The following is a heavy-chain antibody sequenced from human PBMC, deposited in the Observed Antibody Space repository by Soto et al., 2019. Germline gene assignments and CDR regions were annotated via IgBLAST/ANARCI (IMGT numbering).Heavy chain of an antibody. D-gene: IGHD1-7*01. Sequence: PSETLSLTCTVSGGSISSYYWSWIRQPPGKVLEWIGYIYYSGSTNYNPSLKSRVTISVDTSKNQFSLKLSSVTAADTAVYYCAIRTRGNEGQRRPDAFDIWGQGTMVTVSS. CDR3: AIRTRGNEGQRRPDAFDI. CDR2: IYYSGST. J-gene: IGHJ3*02. CDR1: GGSISSYY. V-gene: IGHV4-59*01.